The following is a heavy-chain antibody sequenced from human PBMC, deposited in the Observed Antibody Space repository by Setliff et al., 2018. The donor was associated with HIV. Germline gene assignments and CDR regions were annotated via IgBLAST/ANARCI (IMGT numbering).Heavy chain of an antibody. J-gene: IGHJ6*03. V-gene: IGHV3-48*01. Sequence: GGSLSLSCAASGSGFTFSSYSMNWVRQAPGKGLEWVSYISSTSSTIYYANSVKGRFTISRDDAKNSLYLQMNSLRAEDTAVYYCARDLYFYYYMDVWGKGTTVTVSS. CDR2: ISSTSSTI. CDR1: GSGFTFSSYS. D-gene: IGHD3-9*01. CDR3: ARDLYFYYYMDV.